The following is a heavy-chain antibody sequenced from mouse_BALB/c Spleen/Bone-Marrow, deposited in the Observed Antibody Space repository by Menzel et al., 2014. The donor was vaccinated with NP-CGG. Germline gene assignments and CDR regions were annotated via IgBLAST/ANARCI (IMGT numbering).Heavy chain of an antibody. Sequence: VQRVESGAELVRPGASVKLSCKASGYTFTSYWINWVKQRPGQGLEWIGNIHPSDSFTNYNQKFKDKATLTVDKSSSTAYMQLSSPTSEDSAVYYCARSYGSSYEHFFDYWGQGTTLTVSS. CDR2: IHPSDSFT. CDR3: ARSYGSSYEHFFDY. D-gene: IGHD1-1*01. J-gene: IGHJ2*01. CDR1: GYTFTSYW. V-gene: IGHV1-69*02.